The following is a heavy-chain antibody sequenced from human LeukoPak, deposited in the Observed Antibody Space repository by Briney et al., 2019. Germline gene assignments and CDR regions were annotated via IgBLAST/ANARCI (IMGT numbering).Heavy chain of an antibody. J-gene: IGHJ4*02. CDR1: GFTFSNYV. CDR3: AKVETSGGANCYALDY. V-gene: IGHV3-23*01. D-gene: IGHD2-2*01. Sequence: GGSLRLSCTGSGFTFSNYVMSWVRQAPDKGLEWVSAISGSDGSTYYADSVKGRFTISRDDSQNTLYLQMNSLSAEDTAVYYCAKVETSGGANCYALDYWGQGTLVTVSS. CDR2: ISGSDGST.